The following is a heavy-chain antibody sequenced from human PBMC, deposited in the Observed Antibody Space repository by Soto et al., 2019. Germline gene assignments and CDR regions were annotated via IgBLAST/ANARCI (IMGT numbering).Heavy chain of an antibody. CDR3: ARIPHSTTINNDHSYGMDV. Sequence: PGESLKISCKGSGYSFPSQWIGWVRQTPGKGLEWMGSIYPADSDTRYSPSFQGQVTISYATSIGTAYLEWRNLKASDTAMYYCARIPHSTTINNDHSYGMDVWVQGTTVTVSS. CDR2: IYPADSDT. V-gene: IGHV5-51*01. D-gene: IGHD1-1*01. J-gene: IGHJ6*02. CDR1: GYSFPSQW.